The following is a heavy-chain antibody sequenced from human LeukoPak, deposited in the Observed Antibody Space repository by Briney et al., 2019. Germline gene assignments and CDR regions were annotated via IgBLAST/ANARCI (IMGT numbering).Heavy chain of an antibody. J-gene: IGHJ4*02. CDR2: IYYSGST. V-gene: IGHV4-59*01. CDR3: ARITTQVGSSSDFDY. CDR1: GGSISSYY. Sequence: PSETLSLTCTVSGGSISSYYWSWIRQPPGKGLEWIGYIYYSGSTNYNPSLKSRVTISVDTSKNQFSLKPSSVTAADTAVYYCARITTQVGSSSDFDYWGQGTLVTVSS. D-gene: IGHD6-6*01.